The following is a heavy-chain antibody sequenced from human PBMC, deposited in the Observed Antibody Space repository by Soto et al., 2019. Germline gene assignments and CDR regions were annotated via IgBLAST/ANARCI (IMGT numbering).Heavy chain of an antibody. D-gene: IGHD4-17*01. CDR3: EKDLLHNTVTTCGS. V-gene: IGHV3-30*18. CDR1: GFTFSSYG. J-gene: IGHJ5*02. CDR2: ISYHGNDK. Sequence: QVQLVESGGGVVQPGRSLRLSCAASGFTFSSYGMHWVRQAPGKGLEWVAVISYHGNDKYYADSVKGRFTISRDNFKSTLYLQMSRLRAEDTAIYLCEKDLLHNTVTTCGSWGQGTLVTVSS.